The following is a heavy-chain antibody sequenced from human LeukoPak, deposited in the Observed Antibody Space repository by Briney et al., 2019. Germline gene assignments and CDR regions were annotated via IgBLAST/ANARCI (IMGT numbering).Heavy chain of an antibody. J-gene: IGHJ4*02. CDR3: ARGGGGSSTSCYLDY. CDR1: GGSFSGYY. V-gene: IGHV4-34*01. D-gene: IGHD2-2*01. Sequence: SETLSLTCAVYGGSFSGYYWSWIRQPPGKGLEWIGEINHSGSTNYNPSLKSRVTIPVDTSKNQFSLKLSSVTAADTAVYYCARGGGGSSTSCYLDYWGQGTLVTVSS. CDR2: INHSGST.